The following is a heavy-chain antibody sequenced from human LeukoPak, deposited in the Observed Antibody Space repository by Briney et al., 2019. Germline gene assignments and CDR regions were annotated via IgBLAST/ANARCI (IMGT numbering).Heavy chain of an antibody. Sequence: PSETLSLTCTVSGGSISSGGYYWSWIRQHPGKGLEWIGYIYYSGSTYYNPSLKSRVTISVDTSKNQFSLKLSSVTAADTAVYYCARDPLAQDDAFDIWGQGTMVTVSS. CDR2: IYYSGST. CDR3: ARDPLAQDDAFDI. CDR1: GGSISSGGYY. J-gene: IGHJ3*02. V-gene: IGHV4-31*03.